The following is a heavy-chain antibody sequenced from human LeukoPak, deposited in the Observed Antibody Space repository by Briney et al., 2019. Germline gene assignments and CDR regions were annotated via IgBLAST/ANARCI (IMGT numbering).Heavy chain of an antibody. CDR1: GFTFSSYG. V-gene: IGHV3-23*01. CDR3: ARDYGGNPDGAFDI. D-gene: IGHD4-23*01. J-gene: IGHJ3*02. CDR2: ISDSGGST. Sequence: PGGSLRLSCAASGFTFSSYGMSWVRQAPGKGLEWVSAISDSGGSTYYADSVKGRFTISRDNSKNTLYLQMNSLRAEDTAVYYCARDYGGNPDGAFDIWGQGTMVTVSS.